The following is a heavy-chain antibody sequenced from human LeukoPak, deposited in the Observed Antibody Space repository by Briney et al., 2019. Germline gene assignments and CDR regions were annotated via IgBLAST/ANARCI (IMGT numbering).Heavy chain of an antibody. J-gene: IGHJ3*02. CDR3: AKTEHGGNTKNAFDI. CDR2: IYYSGST. Sequence: SETLSLTCTVSGGSISSSRYYWGWIRQPPGKGLEWIGSIYYSGSTYYNPSLKSRVTISVDTSKNQFSLKLSSVTAADTAVYYCAKTEHGGNTKNAFDIWGQGTMVTVSS. V-gene: IGHV4-39*01. CDR1: GGSISSSRYY. D-gene: IGHD4-23*01.